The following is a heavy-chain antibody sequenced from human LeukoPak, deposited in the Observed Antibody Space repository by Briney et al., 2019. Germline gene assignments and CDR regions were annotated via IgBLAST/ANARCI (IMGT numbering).Heavy chain of an antibody. V-gene: IGHV3-30*18. CDR2: ISYDGSNK. D-gene: IGHD3-22*01. CDR3: AKEDVVVITIRYFQH. J-gene: IGHJ1*01. CDR1: EFTFTTYG. Sequence: PGRSLTLSCAASEFTFTTYGMHWVRQAPGKGLEWVAVISYDGSNKYYADSVKGRFTISRDNSKNTLYLQMNSLRTEDTAIYYCAKEDVVVITIRYFQHWGQGTLVTVSS.